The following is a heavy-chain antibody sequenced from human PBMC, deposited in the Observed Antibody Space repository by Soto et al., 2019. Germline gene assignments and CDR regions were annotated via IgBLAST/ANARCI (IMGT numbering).Heavy chain of an antibody. V-gene: IGHV4-38-2*02. CDR3: ARARIVVSGTIVDF. Sequence: SETLSVTSTFSDYSVTSGCYWGCFRQPPEKGLEWIGSVYLSGHTYHNPSLMSRVTISIDTSKNQFSLKLTSVTAADTAVYYCARARIVVSGTIVDFWGLGTMVTVSS. CDR1: DYSVTSGCY. CDR2: VYLSGHT. D-gene: IGHD1-7*01. J-gene: IGHJ4*02.